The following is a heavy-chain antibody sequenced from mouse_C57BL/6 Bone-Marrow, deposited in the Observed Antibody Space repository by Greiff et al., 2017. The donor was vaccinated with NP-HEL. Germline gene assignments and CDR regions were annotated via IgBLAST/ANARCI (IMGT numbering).Heavy chain of an antibody. CDR3: ARWLYYYGSRYAMDY. CDR1: GYAFSSYW. D-gene: IGHD1-1*01. CDR2: IYPGDGDT. J-gene: IGHJ4*01. Sequence: VKLQESGAELVKPGASVKISCKASGYAFSSYWMNWVKQRPGKGLEWTGQIYPGDGDTNYNGKFKGKATLTADKSYITAYMQLSSLTSDDSAVYFCARWLYYYGSRYAMDYWGQGTSVTVSS. V-gene: IGHV1-80*01.